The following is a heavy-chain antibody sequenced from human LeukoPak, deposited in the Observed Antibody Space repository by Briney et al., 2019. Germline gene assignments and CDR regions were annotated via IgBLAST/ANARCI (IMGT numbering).Heavy chain of an antibody. CDR2: ISSSSSYI. D-gene: IGHD3-3*01. CDR3: ARTYYDFWSGYYRLYPSYYFDY. Sequence: GGSLRLSCAASEFTFSNYTMNWVRQAPGKGLEWVSSISSSSSYIYYADSVKGRFTTSRDNAKKSVYLQMNSLRAEDTAVYYCARTYYDFWSGYYRLYPSYYFDYWGQGTLVTVSS. J-gene: IGHJ4*02. V-gene: IGHV3-21*04. CDR1: EFTFSNYT.